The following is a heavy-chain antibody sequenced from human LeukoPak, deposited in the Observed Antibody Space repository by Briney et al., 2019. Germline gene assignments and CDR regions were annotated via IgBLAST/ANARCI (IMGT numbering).Heavy chain of an antibody. V-gene: IGHV3-30*03. CDR3: ASAIVATIPNHY. J-gene: IGHJ4*02. Sequence: GGSLRLSCAASGFTFSSYGMHWVRQAPGKGLEWVAVISYDGSNKYYADSVKGRFTISRDNSKNTLYLQMNSLRAEDTAVYYCASAIVATIPNHYWGQGTLVTVSS. D-gene: IGHD5-12*01. CDR2: ISYDGSNK. CDR1: GFTFSSYG.